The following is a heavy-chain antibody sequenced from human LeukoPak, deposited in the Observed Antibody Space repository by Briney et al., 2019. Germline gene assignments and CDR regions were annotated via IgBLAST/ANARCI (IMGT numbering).Heavy chain of an antibody. D-gene: IGHD2-21*02. CDR2: MNPNSGNT. CDR1: GYTFTSYD. J-gene: IGHJ4*02. CDR3: ASGSFEVVTAMSYFDY. Sequence: ASVKVSCKASGYTFTSYDINWVRQATGQGLEWMGWMNPNSGNTGYAQKFQGRVTMTRNTSISTAYMELSSLRSEDTAVYYCASGSFEVVTAMSYFDYWGQGTLVTVSS. V-gene: IGHV1-8*01.